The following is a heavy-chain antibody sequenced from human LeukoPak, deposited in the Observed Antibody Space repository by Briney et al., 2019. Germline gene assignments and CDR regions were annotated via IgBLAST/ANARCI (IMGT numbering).Heavy chain of an antibody. CDR1: GFTFSSYS. V-gene: IGHV3-21*01. J-gene: IGHJ4*02. CDR2: ISSSSSYI. Sequence: GGSLRLSCAASGFTFSSYSMNWVRQAPGKGLEWVSSISSSSSYIYYADSVKGRFTISRDNAKNSLYLQMNSLRAEDTAVYYCASPRGYGYYFDYWGQGTLVTVSS. D-gene: IGHD5-12*01. CDR3: ASPRGYGYYFDY.